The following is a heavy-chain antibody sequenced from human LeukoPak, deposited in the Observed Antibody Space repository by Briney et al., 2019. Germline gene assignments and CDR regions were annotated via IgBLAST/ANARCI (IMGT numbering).Heavy chain of an antibody. D-gene: IGHD3-9*01. CDR3: ARLRTHYDILTGYYTLYYFDY. J-gene: IGHJ4*02. CDR2: IYHTGNI. CDR1: GASITSYY. V-gene: IGHV4-59*12. Sequence: PSETLSLTCAVSGASITSYYWTWIRQPPGKGLEWIGYIYHTGNIKYNPSLNSRVTISVDTSKNQFSLKLSSVTAADTAVYYCARLRTHYDILTGYYTLYYFDYWGQGTLVTVSS.